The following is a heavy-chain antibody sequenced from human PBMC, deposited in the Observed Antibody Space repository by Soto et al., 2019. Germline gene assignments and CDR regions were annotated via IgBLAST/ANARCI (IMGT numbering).Heavy chain of an antibody. D-gene: IGHD4-17*01. J-gene: IGHJ5*02. Sequence: HPGGSLRLSCAASGFTFSSYAMHWVRQAPGKGLEWVAVISYDGSNKYYADSVKGRFTISRDNSKNTLYLQMNSLRAEDTAVYYCAREGSYGAPGRPPPNGGPWGQGTLVTVSS. V-gene: IGHV3-30*04. CDR1: GFTFSSYA. CDR2: ISYDGSNK. CDR3: AREGSYGAPGRPPPNGGP.